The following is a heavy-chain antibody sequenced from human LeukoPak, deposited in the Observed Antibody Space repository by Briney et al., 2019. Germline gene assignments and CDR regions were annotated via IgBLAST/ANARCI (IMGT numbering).Heavy chain of an antibody. Sequence: ASVKVSCKVSGYTLTELSMHWVRQAPGKGLEWMGGFDPEDGETIYAQKFQGKVTMTEDASTDTAYMELSSLRSEDTAVYYCAVYSLGELSFKGDAFDIWGQGTMVTVSS. V-gene: IGHV1-24*01. CDR2: FDPEDGET. CDR1: GYTLTELS. CDR3: AVYSLGELSFKGDAFDI. J-gene: IGHJ3*02. D-gene: IGHD3-16*02.